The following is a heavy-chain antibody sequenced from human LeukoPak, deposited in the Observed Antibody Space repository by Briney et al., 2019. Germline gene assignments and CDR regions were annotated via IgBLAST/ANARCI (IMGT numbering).Heavy chain of an antibody. CDR2: IYYSGST. Sequence: SQTLSLTCTVSGGSISGGSYYWSWIRQPPGKALEWIGYIYYSGSTKYNLSLKSRVTISVDTSKNQLSLKLSSVTAADTAVYYCARGEYGLFDYWGQGTLVTVSS. V-gene: IGHV4-61*01. D-gene: IGHD2/OR15-2a*01. CDR1: GGSISGGSYY. J-gene: IGHJ4*02. CDR3: ARGEYGLFDY.